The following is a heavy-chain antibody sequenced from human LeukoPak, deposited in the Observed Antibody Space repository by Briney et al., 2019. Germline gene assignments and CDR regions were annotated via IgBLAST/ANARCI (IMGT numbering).Heavy chain of an antibody. V-gene: IGHV1-2*06. CDR2: INPDAGDT. Sequence: ASVKVSCKASGYSFTVYFLYWVRQAPGQGLEWMGRINPDAGDTNYAQTFQGRITMTRDTSISTAYMELSSLKSDDTAVYYCARLSTATRHWLAASDIWGQGTVVTVSS. D-gene: IGHD6-19*01. CDR1: GYSFTVYF. CDR3: ARLSTATRHWLAASDI. J-gene: IGHJ3*02.